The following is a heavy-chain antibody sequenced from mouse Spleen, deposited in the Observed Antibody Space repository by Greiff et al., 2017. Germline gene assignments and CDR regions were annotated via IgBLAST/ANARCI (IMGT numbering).Heavy chain of an antibody. D-gene: IGHD4-1*01. CDR3: ARELGKGAWFAY. CDR1: GYTFTSYW. J-gene: IGHJ3*01. Sequence: QVQLQQSGAELVKPGASVKMSCKASGYTFTSYWITWVKQRPGQGLEWIGDIYPGSGSTNYNEKFKSKATLTVDTSSSTAYMQLSSLTSEDSAVYYCARELGKGAWFAYWGQGTLVTVSA. V-gene: IGHV1-55*01. CDR2: IYPGSGST.